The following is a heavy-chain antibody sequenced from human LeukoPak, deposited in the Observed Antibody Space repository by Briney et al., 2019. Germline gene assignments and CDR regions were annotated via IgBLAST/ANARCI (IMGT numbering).Heavy chain of an antibody. Sequence: GASVKVSCKASGGTFSSYAISWVRQAPGQGLEWMGGIIPIFGTANYAQKFQGRVTITADQSTSTAYMELSSLRSEDTAVYYCARENLDNRYCSGGSCPPSTYYYYMDVWGKGTTVTVS. CDR1: GGTFSSYA. CDR2: IIPIFGTA. CDR3: ARENLDNRYCSGGSCPPSTYYYYMDV. V-gene: IGHV1-69*13. D-gene: IGHD2-15*01. J-gene: IGHJ6*03.